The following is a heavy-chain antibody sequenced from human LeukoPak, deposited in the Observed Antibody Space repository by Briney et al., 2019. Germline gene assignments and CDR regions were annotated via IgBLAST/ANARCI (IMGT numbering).Heavy chain of an antibody. CDR2: IIHSGST. D-gene: IGHD2-2*02. CDR3: ARRRVPAAIRHFDY. Sequence: SETLSLTCAVYGGSFSGYYWSWIRQTPGKGLEWIGEIIHSGSTNYNPSLKSRVTISVDTSKNQFSLKLSSVTAADTAVYYCARRRVPAAIRHFDYWGQGTLVTVSS. J-gene: IGHJ4*02. V-gene: IGHV4-34*12. CDR1: GGSFSGYY.